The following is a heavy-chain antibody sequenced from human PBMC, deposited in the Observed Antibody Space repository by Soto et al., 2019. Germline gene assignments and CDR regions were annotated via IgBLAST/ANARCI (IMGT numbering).Heavy chain of an antibody. V-gene: IGHV4-59*01. D-gene: IGHD2-15*01. J-gene: IGHJ6*02. Sequence: SETLSLTCPVSGGSISSYYWSWIRQPPGKGLEWIGYIYYSGSTNYNPSLKSRVTISVDTSKNQFSLKLSSVTAADTAVYYCARDDILDVWGQGTTGTVSS. CDR3: ARDDILDV. CDR2: IYYSGST. CDR1: GGSISSYY.